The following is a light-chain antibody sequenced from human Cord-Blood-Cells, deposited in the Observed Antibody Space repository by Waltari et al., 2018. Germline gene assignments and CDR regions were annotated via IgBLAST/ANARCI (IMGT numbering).Light chain of an antibody. J-gene: IGLJ2*01. CDR2: SNN. CDR3: AAWDDSLNGVV. CDR1: SSNIGSNT. V-gene: IGLV1-44*01. Sequence: QSVLTQPPSASGTPGQRVTISCSGSSSNIGSNTVNWYQQLPGTAPKLLIYSNNNRPSGFPNRFSGSKSGTSASLAISGLQSEDEADYYCAAWDDSLNGVVFGGGTKLTVL.